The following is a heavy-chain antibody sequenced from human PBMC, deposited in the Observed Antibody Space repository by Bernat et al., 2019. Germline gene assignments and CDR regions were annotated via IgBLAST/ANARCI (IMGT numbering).Heavy chain of an antibody. CDR3: ARGGPYNEFWSGYEGRYYHYAMDV. Sequence: QVQLQESGPGLVQPSETLSLTCTVSGGSISSSYWNWIRQPPGKGLEWIGYIDDTGSTNYNPSLKSRVTISLETSKNQFSLKLTSVTAADTALYYCARGGPYNEFWSGYEGRYYHYAMDVWGQGTTVTVSS. D-gene: IGHD3-3*01. CDR1: GGSISSSY. V-gene: IGHV4-59*01. CDR2: IDDTGST. J-gene: IGHJ6*02.